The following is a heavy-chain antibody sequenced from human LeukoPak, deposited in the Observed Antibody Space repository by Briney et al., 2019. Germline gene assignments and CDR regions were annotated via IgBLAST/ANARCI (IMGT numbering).Heavy chain of an antibody. CDR1: GGSFSGYY. Sequence: SETLSLTCAVYGGSFSGYYWSWIRQPPGKGLEWIGEINHSGSTNYNPSLKSRVTISVDTSKNQFSLKLSSVTAADTAVYYCARGNPYDYVWGSYRSSHTPDGFDYWGQGTLVTVSS. CDR2: INHSGST. CDR3: ARGNPYDYVWGSYRSSHTPDGFDY. D-gene: IGHD3-16*02. J-gene: IGHJ4*02. V-gene: IGHV4-34*01.